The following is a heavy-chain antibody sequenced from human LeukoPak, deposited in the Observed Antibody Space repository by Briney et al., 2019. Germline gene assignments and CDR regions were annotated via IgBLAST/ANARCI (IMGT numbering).Heavy chain of an antibody. J-gene: IGHJ5*01. CDR1: GYTFTSYY. Sequence: ASVKVSCKASGYTFTSYYMHGVRQAPGQGLEWMGIINPSGGSTSYAQKFQGRVTMTRDTSTSTVYMELRNERPEDPADYNCARENIAADSLGQGTLVTVPS. D-gene: IGHD6-13*01. CDR2: INPSGGST. CDR3: ARENIAADS. V-gene: IGHV1-46*01.